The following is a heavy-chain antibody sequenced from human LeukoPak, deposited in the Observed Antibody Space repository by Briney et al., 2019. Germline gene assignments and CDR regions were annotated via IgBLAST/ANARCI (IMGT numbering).Heavy chain of an antibody. V-gene: IGHV3-23*01. D-gene: IGHD1-26*01. J-gene: IGHJ6*01. CDR1: GFTFSGFA. CDR3: AKMKGHPLPKYYMDV. CDR2: ISGSGDNK. Sequence: GGSLRLSCVASGFTFSGFAMSWVRRPPGKGLEWVSGISGSGDNKLYADSVKGRLTISRDNSKNILYLEMNSLRAEDTAIYYCAKMKGHPLPKYYMDVWGQGTTVTVSS.